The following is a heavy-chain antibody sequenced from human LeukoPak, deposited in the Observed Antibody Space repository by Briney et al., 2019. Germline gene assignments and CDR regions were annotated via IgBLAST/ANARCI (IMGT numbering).Heavy chain of an antibody. J-gene: IGHJ4*02. D-gene: IGHD3-10*01. CDR3: AKDHGFGESGY. CDR2: ISGSGGST. V-gene: IGHV3-23*01. Sequence: GGSLRLSCAASGFTFSSYAMSWVRQAPGKGLEWVSAISGSGGSTYYADSVKGRFTISRDNSKSTLYLQMNSLRAEDTAVYYCAKDHGFGESGYWGQGTLVTVSS. CDR1: GFTFSSYA.